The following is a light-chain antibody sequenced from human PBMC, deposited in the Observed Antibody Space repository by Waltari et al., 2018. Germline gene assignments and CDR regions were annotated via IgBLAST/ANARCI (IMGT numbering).Light chain of an antibody. CDR2: EAS. CDR1: QSVTKY. Sequence: LVLTQSPATLSLSPGERAPLSCRASQSVTKYLAWYQQKPGQAPTLLISEASNKAAGIPARFSGSGCETDFTLTISSLEPEDSAVYYCQQRSNWPSFGGGTKVEIK. V-gene: IGKV3-11*01. CDR3: QQRSNWPS. J-gene: IGKJ4*01.